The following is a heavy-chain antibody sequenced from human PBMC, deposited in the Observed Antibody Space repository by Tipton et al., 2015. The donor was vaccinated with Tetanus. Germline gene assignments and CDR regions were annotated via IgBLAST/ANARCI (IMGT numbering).Heavy chain of an antibody. CDR2: IYFSGST. CDR1: GASISNSSSY. Sequence: TLSLTCTVSGASISNSSSYWGWIRQSPGKGLEWIGNIYFSGSTYYNPSLKSRVTISVDTSKNHFSLRLNSVTAADTAVYYCAKLFRVRARGITMVVVVPPGYFDYWGQGTLVTVSS. V-gene: IGHV4-39*01. D-gene: IGHD3-22*01. J-gene: IGHJ4*02. CDR3: AKLFRVRARGITMVVVVPPGYFDY.